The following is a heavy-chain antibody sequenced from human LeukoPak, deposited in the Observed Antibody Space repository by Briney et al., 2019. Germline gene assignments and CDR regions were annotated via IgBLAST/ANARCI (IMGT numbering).Heavy chain of an antibody. V-gene: IGHV3-66*01. CDR1: GFTVSSNY. CDR3: AIAVAGDTDFDY. J-gene: IGHJ4*02. D-gene: IGHD6-19*01. CDR2: IYSGGST. Sequence: GESLRLSCAASGFTVSSNYMSWVRQAPGKGLEWVSVIYSGGSTYYADSVKGRFTISRDNSKNTLYLQMNSLRAEDTAVFYCAIAVAGDTDFDYWGQGTLVTVSS.